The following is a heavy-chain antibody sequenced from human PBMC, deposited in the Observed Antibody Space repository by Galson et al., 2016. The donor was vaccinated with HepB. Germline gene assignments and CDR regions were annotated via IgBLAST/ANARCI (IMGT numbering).Heavy chain of an antibody. D-gene: IGHD1-1*01. CDR3: ARQGQHNYDCYMDV. CDR1: GYTFSDYW. V-gene: IGHV5-51*01. J-gene: IGHJ6*03. Sequence: QSGAEVKKPGESLQISCKGSGYTFSDYWIGWVRQMPGKGLEWMGIIYPGDSDTRYRPSFQGQVTISADKSISTVYLQWSSLKASDTAMYYCARQGQHNYDCYMDVWGKGTTVTVSS. CDR2: IYPGDSDT.